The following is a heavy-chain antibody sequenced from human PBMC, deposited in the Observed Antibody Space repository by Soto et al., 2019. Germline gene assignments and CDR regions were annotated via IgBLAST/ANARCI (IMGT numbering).Heavy chain of an antibody. Sequence: PSETLSLTCTVSGGSISSYYWGWIRQPPGKGLEWIGEIYHSGSTNYNPSLKSRVTISVDTSKNQFSLKLTSVTAADTAVYYCARDKITGLFDYWGQGTLVTVSS. J-gene: IGHJ4*02. V-gene: IGHV4-34*01. D-gene: IGHD2-8*02. CDR3: ARDKITGLFDY. CDR2: IYHSGST. CDR1: GGSISSYY.